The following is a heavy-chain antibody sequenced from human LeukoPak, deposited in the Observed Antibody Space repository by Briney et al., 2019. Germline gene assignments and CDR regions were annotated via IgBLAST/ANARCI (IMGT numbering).Heavy chain of an antibody. CDR2: ISAYNGNT. CDR3: ARDTGQWELLFDY. V-gene: IGHV1-18*01. Sequence: GASVTVSFKASGYTFTNYGISWVGQAPGQGGEGMGWISAYNGNTNYAQKLQGRVTMTTDTSTSTAYMELRSLRSDDTAVYYCARDTGQWELLFDYWGQGSLVTVSS. CDR1: GYTFTNYG. J-gene: IGHJ4*02. D-gene: IGHD1-26*01.